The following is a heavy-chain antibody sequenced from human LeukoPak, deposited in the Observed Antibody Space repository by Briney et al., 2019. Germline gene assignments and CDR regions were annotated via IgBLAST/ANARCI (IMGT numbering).Heavy chain of an antibody. CDR1: GFTVSSNY. Sequence: PGGSLRLSCAASGFTVSSNYMSWVRQAPGKGLEWVSVIYSGGSTYYADSVKGRFTISRDNSKNTLYLQMNSLRAADTAVYYCAREVGPYDSSGSFDYWGQGTRVTVSS. V-gene: IGHV3-66*02. CDR2: IYSGGST. D-gene: IGHD3-22*01. CDR3: AREVGPYDSSGSFDY. J-gene: IGHJ4*02.